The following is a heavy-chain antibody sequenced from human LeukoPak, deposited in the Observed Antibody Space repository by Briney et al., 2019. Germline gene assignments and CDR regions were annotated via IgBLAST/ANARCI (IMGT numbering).Heavy chain of an antibody. CDR2: ISYDGSNK. Sequence: GGSLRLSCAASGFTFSSYAMHWVRQAPGKGLEWVAVISYDGSNKYYADSVKGRFTISRDNSKNTLYLQMNSLRAEDTAVYYCARVPDYYYYYMDVWGKGTTVTVSS. V-gene: IGHV3-30-3*01. CDR3: ARVPDYYYYYMDV. CDR1: GFTFSSYA. J-gene: IGHJ6*03.